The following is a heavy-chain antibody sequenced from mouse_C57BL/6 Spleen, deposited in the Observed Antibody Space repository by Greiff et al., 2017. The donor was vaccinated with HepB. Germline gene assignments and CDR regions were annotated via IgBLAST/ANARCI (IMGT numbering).Heavy chain of an antibody. CDR3: ARATLYYDYDGYFDV. CDR2: ISSSGST. J-gene: IGHJ1*03. Sequence: EVQLQESGPALVKPSQTVSLTCTVPGYSITNGNHWWNWIRQVSGSKLEWIGYISSSGSTDSNPSLKSRISITRDTSKNQLFLQLNSVTTEDIATYYGARATLYYDYDGYFDVWGTGTTVTVSS. V-gene: IGHV3-4*01. CDR1: GYSITNGNHW. D-gene: IGHD2-4*01.